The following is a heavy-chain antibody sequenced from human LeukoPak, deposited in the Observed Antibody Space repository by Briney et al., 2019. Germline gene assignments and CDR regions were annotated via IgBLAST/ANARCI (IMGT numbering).Heavy chain of an antibody. D-gene: IGHD3-10*02. V-gene: IGHV1-46*01. CDR2: INPSGGST. CDR1: GYTFTSYY. Sequence: VSVEVSCKASGYTFTSYYMHWVRQAPGQGLEWMGIINPSGGSTSYAQKFQGRVTMTRDTSTSTVYMELSSLRSEDTAVYYCARDLSPYVVSDAFDIWGQGTMVTVSS. CDR3: ARDLSPYVVSDAFDI. J-gene: IGHJ3*02.